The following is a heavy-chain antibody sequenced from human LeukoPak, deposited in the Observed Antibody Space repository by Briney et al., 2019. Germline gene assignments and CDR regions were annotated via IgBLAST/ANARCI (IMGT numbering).Heavy chain of an antibody. J-gene: IGHJ4*02. Sequence: SETLSLTCTVSGYSISSGYYWGWIRQPPGKGLEWIGSIYHSGSTYYNPSLKSRVTISVDTSKNQFSLKLSSVTAADTAVYYCARDRDQQLGPGTPLYFDYWGQGTLVTVSS. CDR1: GYSISSGYY. CDR2: IYHSGST. V-gene: IGHV4-38-2*02. CDR3: ARDRDQQLGPGTPLYFDY. D-gene: IGHD6-13*01.